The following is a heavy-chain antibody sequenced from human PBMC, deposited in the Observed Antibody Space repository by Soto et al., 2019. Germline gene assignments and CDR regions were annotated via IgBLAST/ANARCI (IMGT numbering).Heavy chain of an antibody. J-gene: IGHJ4*02. Sequence: QVQLVESGGGVVQPGGSLRLSCAASGFTFSNYGRHWVRQVPGKGLEWVAVIWYDGNNKYYADSVKGRFTISRDNSNNTLYVQMTSLRAEDTAVYYCARGLHSLFDYWGQGTLVTVSS. V-gene: IGHV3-33*01. CDR2: IWYDGNNK. CDR1: GFTFSNYG. CDR3: ARGLHSLFDY. D-gene: IGHD2-21*01.